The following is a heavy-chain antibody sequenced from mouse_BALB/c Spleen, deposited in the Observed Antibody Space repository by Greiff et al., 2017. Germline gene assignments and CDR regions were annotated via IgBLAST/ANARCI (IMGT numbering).Heavy chain of an antibody. CDR2: ISDGGSYT. V-gene: IGHV5-6*03. J-gene: IGHJ4*01. D-gene: IGHD2-4*01. Sequence: RVESGGGLVQPGGSRKLSCAASGFTFSSFGMHWVRQAPEKGLEWVAYISDGGSYTYYPDSVKGRFTISRDNAKNNLYLQISSLKSEDTAMYYCARGLRRGYAMDYWGQGTSVTVSS. CDR3: ARGLRRGYAMDY. CDR1: GFTFSSFG.